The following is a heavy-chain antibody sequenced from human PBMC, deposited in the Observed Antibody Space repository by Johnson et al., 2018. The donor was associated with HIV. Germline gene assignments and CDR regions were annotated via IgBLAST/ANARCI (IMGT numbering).Heavy chain of an antibody. D-gene: IGHD6-19*01. J-gene: IGHJ3*02. CDR3: ARDNGAVAGPEGAFDI. CDR2: ISYDGSNK. Sequence: QVQLVESGGGVVQPGRSLSLSCAASGFTFSSYAMYWVRQAPGKGLEWVAFISYDGSNKYYADSVKGRFTISRDNSKNTLYLQMNSLRAEDTAVYYCARDNGAVAGPEGAFDIWGQGTMVTVSS. CDR1: GFTFSSYA. V-gene: IGHV3-30-3*01.